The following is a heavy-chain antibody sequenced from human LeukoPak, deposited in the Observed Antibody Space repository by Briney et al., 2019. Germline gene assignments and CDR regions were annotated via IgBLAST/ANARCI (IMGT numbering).Heavy chain of an antibody. CDR2: ISSSSSYI. CDR3: AGDPTDYDFWSGYSNNWFDP. V-gene: IGHV3-21*01. D-gene: IGHD3-3*01. Sequence: GSLRLSCAASGFTFSSYSMNWVRQAPGKGLEWVSSISSSSSYIYYADSVKGRFTISRDNAKNSLYLQMNSLRAEDTAVYYCAGDPTDYDFWSGYSNNWFDPWGQGTLVTVSS. J-gene: IGHJ5*02. CDR1: GFTFSSYS.